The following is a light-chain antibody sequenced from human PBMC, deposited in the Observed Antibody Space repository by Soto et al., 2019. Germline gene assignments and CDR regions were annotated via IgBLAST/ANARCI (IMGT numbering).Light chain of an antibody. CDR1: QSIGDT. J-gene: IGKJ4*02. V-gene: IGKV3-15*01. CDR3: QRYNTCPLT. CDR2: DTS. Sequence: EVVLTQSPATLSASLGDSVTLSCRASQSIGDTLAWYQHKPGQTPKLLIYDTSARDTGVPSRFSGSRSGPEFTLTINSLQSEDFAIYYCQRYNTCPLTFGGGTKVESK.